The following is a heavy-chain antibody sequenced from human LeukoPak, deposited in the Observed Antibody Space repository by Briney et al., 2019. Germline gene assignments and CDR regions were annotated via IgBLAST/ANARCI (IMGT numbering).Heavy chain of an antibody. CDR1: GFTFSNYW. Sequence: PGGSLRLSCAASGFTFSNYWMHWVCQAPGKGLVWVSRINSDGSSTSYADSVKGRSTISRDNAKNTLYLQMNSLRAEDTAVYYCARGNYYGMDVWGQGTTVTVSS. J-gene: IGHJ6*02. V-gene: IGHV3-74*01. CDR2: INSDGSST. CDR3: ARGNYYGMDV.